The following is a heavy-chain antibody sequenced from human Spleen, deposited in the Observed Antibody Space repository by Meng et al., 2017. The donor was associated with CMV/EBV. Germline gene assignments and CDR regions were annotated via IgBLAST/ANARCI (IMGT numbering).Heavy chain of an antibody. V-gene: IGHV3-9*01. Sequence: GGSLRLSCAASGFTLDDYAMHWVRQAPGKGLEWVSGISWNSGSIGYADSVKGRFTIPRDNAKNSLYLQMNSLRAEDTALYYCAKDRGCSSTSCYGMDVWGQGTTVTVSS. D-gene: IGHD2-2*01. J-gene: IGHJ6*02. CDR1: GFTLDDYA. CDR3: AKDRGCSSTSCYGMDV. CDR2: ISWNSGSI.